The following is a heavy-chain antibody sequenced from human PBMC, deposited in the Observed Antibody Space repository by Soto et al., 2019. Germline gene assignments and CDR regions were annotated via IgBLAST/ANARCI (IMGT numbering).Heavy chain of an antibody. CDR1: GGSISSYY. CDR3: ARVPWFGELESYYFDY. CDR2: IYYSGST. V-gene: IGHV4-59*01. J-gene: IGHJ4*02. Sequence: SETLSLTCTVSGGSISSYYWSWIRQPPGKGLEWIGYIYYSGSTNYNPSLKSRVTISVDTSKNQFSLKLSSVTAADTAVYYCARVPWFGELESYYFDYWGQGTLVTVSS. D-gene: IGHD3-10*01.